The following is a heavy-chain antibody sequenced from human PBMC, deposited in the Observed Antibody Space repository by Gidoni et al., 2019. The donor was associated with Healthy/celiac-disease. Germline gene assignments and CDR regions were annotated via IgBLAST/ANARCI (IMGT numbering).Heavy chain of an antibody. V-gene: IGHV5-51*01. CDR2: IYPGDSDT. D-gene: IGHD2-21*01. J-gene: IGHJ6*02. CDR1: GYSFTSYC. Sequence: EVQLVQSGAEVTKPGDSMKISCKGSGYSFTSYCIGWVRQMPGKGLEWMGIIYPGDSDTRYSTSFQGQVTISDDKSISTAYLQGSSLKASENAMYYCALCKVHPYYYGMDVWGQGNTVTVSS. CDR3: ALCKVHPYYYGMDV.